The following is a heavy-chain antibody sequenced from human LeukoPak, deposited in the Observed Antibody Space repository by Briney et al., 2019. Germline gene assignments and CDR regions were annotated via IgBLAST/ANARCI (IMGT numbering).Heavy chain of an antibody. V-gene: IGHV1-69*05. D-gene: IGHD5-12*01. Sequence: SVKVSCKASGGTFHSYVINWVRQAPGQGLEWMGQIVPIFGTGSNAQKFQGRVTITTDESTAYMELSSLTSEDTAVYYCAREDYSSGYYAFEMWGQGTMVTVSS. J-gene: IGHJ3*02. CDR2: IVPIFGTG. CDR3: AREDYSSGYYAFEM. CDR1: GGTFHSYV.